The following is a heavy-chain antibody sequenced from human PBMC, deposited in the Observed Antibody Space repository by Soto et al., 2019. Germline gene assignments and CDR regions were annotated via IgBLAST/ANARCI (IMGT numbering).Heavy chain of an antibody. CDR3: VRNWRYYGGDYYDGMDA. CDR2: IYWDDDE. J-gene: IGHJ6*02. CDR1: GFSLNTGGVG. Sequence: ITLKESGPTLVKPTQTLTLTCTFSGFSLNTGGVGVGWVRQPRGKAMEWLALIYWDDDERYRPSLRSRLNIDQDTINNQVVLTMTTMDPEDTATYYCVRNWRYYGGDYYDGMDAWGQGTTVTVSS. V-gene: IGHV2-5*02. D-gene: IGHD3-10*01.